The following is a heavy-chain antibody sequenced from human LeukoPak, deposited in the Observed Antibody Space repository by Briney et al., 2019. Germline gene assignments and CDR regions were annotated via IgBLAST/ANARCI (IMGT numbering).Heavy chain of an antibody. J-gene: IGHJ4*03. D-gene: IGHD6-13*01. V-gene: IGHV3-23*01. CDR3: AKDKAAAGFEYFQH. CDR2: ISGSGGIT. Sequence: GGSLRLSCAASGFTFSSYGMSWVRQAPGKGLEWVSAISGSGGITYYADSVKGRFTISRDNSKNTLYLQMNSLRAEDMALYYCAKDKAAAGFEYFQHWGRGTLVTVSA. CDR1: GFTFSSYG.